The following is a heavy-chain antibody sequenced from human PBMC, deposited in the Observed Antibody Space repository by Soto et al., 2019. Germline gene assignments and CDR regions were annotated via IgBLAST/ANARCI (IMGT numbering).Heavy chain of an antibody. Sequence: ASVKVSCKASGYTFTSYDINWVRQATGQGLEWMGWMNPNSGNTGYAQKFQGRVTMTRNTSISTAYMELSSLRSEDTAVYYCARGLTITYYDSSAHDYWGKGTRVTV. D-gene: IGHD3-22*01. CDR3: ARGLTITYYDSSAHDY. CDR1: GYTFTSYD. V-gene: IGHV1-8*01. CDR2: MNPNSGNT. J-gene: IGHJ4*02.